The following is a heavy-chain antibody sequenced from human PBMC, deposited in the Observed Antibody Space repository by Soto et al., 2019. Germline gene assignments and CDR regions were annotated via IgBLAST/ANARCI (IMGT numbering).Heavy chain of an antibody. CDR3: AKDQYSGSPGKPDY. V-gene: IGHV3-23*01. J-gene: IGHJ4*02. D-gene: IGHD1-26*01. CDR1: GFTFSSYA. Sequence: GGSLRLSCAASGFTFSSYAMSWVRQAPGKGLEWVSAISGSGGSTYYADSVKGRFTISRDNSKNTLYLQMNTLRAEDTAVYYCAKDQYSGSPGKPDYWGQGTLVTVSS. CDR2: ISGSGGST.